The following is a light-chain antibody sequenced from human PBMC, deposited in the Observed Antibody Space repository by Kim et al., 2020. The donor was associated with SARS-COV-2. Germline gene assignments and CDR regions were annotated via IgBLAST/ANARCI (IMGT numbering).Light chain of an antibody. J-gene: IGLJ3*02. CDR2: QDS. CDR1: KLGDKY. CDR3: QARDTSTWV. Sequence: SYELTQPPSVSGSPGQTASITCSGDKLGDKYACWYQQKPGQSPVLVIYQDSKRPSGIPERFSGSNSGNTATRTISGPQAMDEADYYCQARDTSTWVFGGG. V-gene: IGLV3-1*01.